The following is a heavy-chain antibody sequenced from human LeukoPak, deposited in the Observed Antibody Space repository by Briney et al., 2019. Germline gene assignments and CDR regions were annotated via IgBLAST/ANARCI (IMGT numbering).Heavy chain of an antibody. D-gene: IGHD3-9*01. CDR2: IRSKAYGGTT. CDR3: TRLTGAGYFDWLYTGGAFDI. V-gene: IGHV3-49*04. J-gene: IGHJ3*02. CDR1: GFTFGDYA. Sequence: GGSLRLSCTASGFTFGDYAMSWVRQAPGKGLEWVGLIRSKAYGGTTEYAASVKGRFTISRDVSKSIAYLQMNSLKTEDTAVYYCTRLTGAGYFDWLYTGGAFDIWGQGTMVTVSS.